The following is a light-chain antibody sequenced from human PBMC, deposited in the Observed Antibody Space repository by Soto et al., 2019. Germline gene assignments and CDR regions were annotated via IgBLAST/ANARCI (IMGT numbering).Light chain of an antibody. J-gene: IGKJ3*01. CDR2: TTS. CDR1: QSVNSKY. V-gene: IGKV3-20*01. CDR3: QLYGRTPFT. Sequence: EIVLTQSPGTLSLSPVERATLSCGASQSVNSKYLAWYQQKVGQAPRLLIHTTSIRATGIPDRFSGSGSGTDFTLTISRLEPEDFAVYYCQLYGRTPFTFGPGTKVDIK.